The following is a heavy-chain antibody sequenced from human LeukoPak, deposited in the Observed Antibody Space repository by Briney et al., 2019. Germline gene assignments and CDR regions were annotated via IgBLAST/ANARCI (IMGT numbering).Heavy chain of an antibody. D-gene: IGHD3-22*01. V-gene: IGHV4-59*01. CDR1: GGSISSFY. CDR3: VRTLGYYDSSGYLHFYYYMDV. CDR2: IYYSGST. J-gene: IGHJ6*03. Sequence: SETLSLTCTVSGGSISSFYWSWIRQPPGKGLEWIGYIYYSGSTNYNPSLKSRVTISVDTSKNQFSLKLSSVTAADTAVYYCVRTLGYYDSSGYLHFYYYMDVWGKGTTVTISS.